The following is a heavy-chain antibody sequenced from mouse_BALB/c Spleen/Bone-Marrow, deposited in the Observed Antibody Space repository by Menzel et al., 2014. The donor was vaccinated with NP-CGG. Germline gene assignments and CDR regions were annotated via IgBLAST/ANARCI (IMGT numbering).Heavy chain of an antibody. CDR1: GYAFTNYL. Sequence: QVQLKESGAELVRPGTSVKVSCKASGYAFTNYLIEWVKQRPGQGPVWIGVINSGSGGPNYNEQFKGKATLTADKSSSTAYIQLSSLTSDDSAVYFCARRDDGFYYYAMDYWGQGTSGTGSS. V-gene: IGHV1-54*03. D-gene: IGHD2-3*01. CDR2: INSGSGGP. CDR3: ARRDDGFYYYAMDY. J-gene: IGHJ4*01.